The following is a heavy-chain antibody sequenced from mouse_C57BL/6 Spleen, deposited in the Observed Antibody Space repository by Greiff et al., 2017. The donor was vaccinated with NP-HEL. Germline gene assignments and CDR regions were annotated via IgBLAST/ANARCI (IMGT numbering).Heavy chain of an antibody. J-gene: IGHJ3*01. D-gene: IGHD2-2*01. CDR3: ARGGMVTTSAY. Sequence: VQLQQSGAELAKPGASVKLSCKASGYTFTSYWMHWVKQRPGQGLEWIGYINPSSGYTKYNQKFKDQATLTSDKSSSTAYMQLSSLTYEDSAVYYCARGGMVTTSAYWGQGTLVTVSA. V-gene: IGHV1-7*01. CDR2: INPSSGYT. CDR1: GYTFTSYW.